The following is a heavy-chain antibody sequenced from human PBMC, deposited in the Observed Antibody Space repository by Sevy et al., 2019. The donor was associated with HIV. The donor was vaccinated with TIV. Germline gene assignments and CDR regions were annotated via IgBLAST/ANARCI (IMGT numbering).Heavy chain of an antibody. CDR1: GFSVGSNY. CDR3: AGNHYGSAYSSY. Sequence: GGSLRLSCAASGFSVGSNYMTWVRQAPGKGLEWVSLIYSSGTTYYADSVEGRFSISRDNSKNTLYLQMNSLRAEDTAIYYCAGNHYGSAYSSYWGQGALVTVSS. CDR2: IYSSGTT. J-gene: IGHJ4*02. V-gene: IGHV3-66*01. D-gene: IGHD3-22*01.